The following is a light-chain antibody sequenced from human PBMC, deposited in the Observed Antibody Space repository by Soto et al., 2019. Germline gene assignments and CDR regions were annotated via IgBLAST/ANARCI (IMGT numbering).Light chain of an antibody. CDR1: QGISNY. CDR2: GAS. CDR3: QQANSFPLA. V-gene: IGKV1-9*01. Sequence: DVQLTQSPSFLSASVGDRVIITCRASQGISNYLAWYQQKPGKAPNLLIYGASTLQSGVPSRFSGSGSGTEFTLTISSLQPEDFATYYCQQANSFPLAFGGGTKVDIK. J-gene: IGKJ4*01.